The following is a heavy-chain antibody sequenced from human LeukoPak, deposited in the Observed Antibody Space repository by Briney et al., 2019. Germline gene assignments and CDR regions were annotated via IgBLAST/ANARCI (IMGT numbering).Heavy chain of an antibody. D-gene: IGHD6-13*01. J-gene: IGHJ4*02. CDR1: GGSISSYY. Sequence: SETLSLTCTVSGGSISSYYWSWIRQPPGKGLEWIGYISDSGSTNYNPSLKSRVTISVDTSKNQFSLKLSSVTAADTAVYYCARHGAAAGFYYFDYWGQGTLVTVSS. V-gene: IGHV4-59*08. CDR2: ISDSGST. CDR3: ARHGAAAGFYYFDY.